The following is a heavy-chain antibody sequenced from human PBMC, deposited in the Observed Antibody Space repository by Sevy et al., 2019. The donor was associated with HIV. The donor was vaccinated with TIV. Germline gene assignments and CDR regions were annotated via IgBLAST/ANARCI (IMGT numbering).Heavy chain of an antibody. J-gene: IGHJ4*02. CDR2: MKEDGSGK. Sequence: GGSLRLSCAASGFTFSVYWMSWVRQAPGKGLEWVATMKEDGSGKYYVDSVKGRLTISRDKAKNSLYLQMNSLRAEDTAVYYCVREGVGGYSYSLDYWGQGTLVTVSS. CDR3: VREGVGGYSYSLDY. V-gene: IGHV3-7*01. CDR1: GFTFSVYW. D-gene: IGHD5-18*01.